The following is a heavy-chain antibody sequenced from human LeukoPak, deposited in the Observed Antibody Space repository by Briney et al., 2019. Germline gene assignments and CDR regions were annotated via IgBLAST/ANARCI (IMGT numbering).Heavy chain of an antibody. CDR2: INPNSGGT. CDR1: GYTFTGYY. J-gene: IGHJ5*02. CDR3: ARVGVQYNWSPNNWFDP. V-gene: IGHV1-2*02. Sequence: GASVKVSCKASGYTFTGYYMHWVRQAPGQGLEWIGWINPNSGGTNYAQKFQGRVTMTRDTSISTAYMELSRLRSDDTAVYYCARVGVQYNWSPNNWFDPWGQGTLVTVSS. D-gene: IGHD1-20*01.